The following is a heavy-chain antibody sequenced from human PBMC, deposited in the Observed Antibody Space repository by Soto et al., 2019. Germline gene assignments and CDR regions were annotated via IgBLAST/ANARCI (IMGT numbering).Heavy chain of an antibody. D-gene: IGHD2-15*01. J-gene: IGHJ5*02. Sequence: SETLSLTCTVSGGSISSGGYYWSWIRQHPGKGLEWIGYIYYSGSTYYNPSLKGRVTISVDTSKNQFSLKLSSVTAADTAVYYCARGGYCSGGSCYSDNWFDPWGQGTLVTVSS. CDR2: IYYSGST. CDR1: GGSISSGGYY. CDR3: ARGGYCSGGSCYSDNWFDP. V-gene: IGHV4-31*03.